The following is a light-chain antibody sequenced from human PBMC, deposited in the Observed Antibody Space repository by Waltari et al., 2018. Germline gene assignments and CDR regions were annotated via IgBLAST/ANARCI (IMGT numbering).Light chain of an antibody. J-gene: IGKJ2*03. Sequence: DIQITQSPSSLSASVGDTVTITCRASQSISSWLDWYQQKPGRAPKLLIYKASSLQSGVPSRFSGSGSGTEFTLTIGSLQPEDFATYYCLHYSGSPYSFGQGTKVEIK. CDR2: KAS. CDR3: LHYSGSPYS. CDR1: QSISSW. V-gene: IGKV1D-16*01.